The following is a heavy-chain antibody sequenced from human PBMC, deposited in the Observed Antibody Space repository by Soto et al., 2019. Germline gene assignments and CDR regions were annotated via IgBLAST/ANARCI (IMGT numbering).Heavy chain of an antibody. J-gene: IGHJ4*02. CDR1: GFTFSSYA. D-gene: IGHD3-22*01. CDR2: ISGSGGST. Sequence: GGSLRLSCAASGFTFSSYAMSWVRQAPGKGLEWVSAISGSGGSTYYADSVKGRFTISRDNSKNTLYLQMNSLRAEDTAVYFCALVPKAVVVITLFDYWGQGTLVTVSS. V-gene: IGHV3-23*01. CDR3: ALVPKAVVVITLFDY.